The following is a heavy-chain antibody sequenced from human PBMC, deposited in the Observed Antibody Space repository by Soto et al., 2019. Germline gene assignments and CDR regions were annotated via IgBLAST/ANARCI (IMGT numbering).Heavy chain of an antibody. CDR3: AKVSFSYGQLGSAHYGMDV. V-gene: IGHV3-23*01. CDR1: GFTFSSYA. D-gene: IGHD5-18*01. CDR2: ISGSGGST. J-gene: IGHJ6*02. Sequence: PGGSLRLSCAAPGFTFSSYALSWVPQAPGKGLVWVSAISGSGGSTYYADSVKGRFTISRDNSKNTLYLQMNSLRAEDTAVYYCAKVSFSYGQLGSAHYGMDVWGQGTTVTVSS.